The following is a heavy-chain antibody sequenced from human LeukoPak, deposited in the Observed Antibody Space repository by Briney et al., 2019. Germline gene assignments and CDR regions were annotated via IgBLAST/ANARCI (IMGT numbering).Heavy chain of an antibody. Sequence: GGSLRLSCAASGFTFSSYAMSWVRQAPGKGLEWVSAISGSGGSTYYADSVEGRFTISRDNSKNTLYLQMNGLRAEDTAVYYCAKPSSGYYYVYGYWGQGTLVTVSS. CDR1: GFTFSSYA. J-gene: IGHJ4*02. CDR2: ISGSGGST. D-gene: IGHD3-22*01. CDR3: AKPSSGYYYVYGY. V-gene: IGHV3-23*01.